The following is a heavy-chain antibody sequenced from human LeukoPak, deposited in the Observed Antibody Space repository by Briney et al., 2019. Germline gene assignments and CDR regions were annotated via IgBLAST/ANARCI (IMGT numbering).Heavy chain of an antibody. Sequence: SETLSLTCAVSGGSISSDTYSWSWIRQPPGKGLEWIGYIYHSGSTYYNPSLKSRVTISVDTSKNQFSLKLSSVTAADTAVYYCARCSLFGVVRRRDYYYYGMDVWGQGTTVTVSS. J-gene: IGHJ6*02. D-gene: IGHD3-3*01. V-gene: IGHV4-30-2*01. CDR1: GGSISSDTYS. CDR2: IYHSGST. CDR3: ARCSLFGVVRRRDYYYYGMDV.